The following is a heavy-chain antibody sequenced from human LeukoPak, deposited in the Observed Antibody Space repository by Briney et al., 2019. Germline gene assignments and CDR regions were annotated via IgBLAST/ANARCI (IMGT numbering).Heavy chain of an antibody. CDR1: GYTFTSYG. J-gene: IGHJ6*02. V-gene: IGHV1-18*01. Sequence: VASVKVSCKASGYTFTSYGISWVRQAPGQGLEWMGWISAYNGNTNYAQKLQGRVTMTTDTSTSTAYMELRSLRSDDTAVYYCARGDVLYYDILTGYYIGHYYYGMDVWGQGTTVTVSS. D-gene: IGHD3-9*01. CDR3: ARGDVLYYDILTGYYIGHYYYGMDV. CDR2: ISAYNGNT.